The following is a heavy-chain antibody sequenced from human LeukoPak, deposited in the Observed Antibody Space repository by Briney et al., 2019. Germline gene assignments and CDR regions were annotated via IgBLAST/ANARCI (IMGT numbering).Heavy chain of an antibody. CDR3: ARDAQWLVPEGYFYYMDV. J-gene: IGHJ6*03. CDR1: GFTFSTYS. V-gene: IGHV3-21*01. Sequence: GGSLRLSCGASGFTFSTYSMNWVRQAPGKGLEWVSYISSSSSYIYYADSVKGRFTISRDNAKNSLYLQMNSLGAEDTAVYYCARDAQWLVPEGYFYYMDVWGKGTTVTVSS. D-gene: IGHD6-19*01. CDR2: ISSSSSYI.